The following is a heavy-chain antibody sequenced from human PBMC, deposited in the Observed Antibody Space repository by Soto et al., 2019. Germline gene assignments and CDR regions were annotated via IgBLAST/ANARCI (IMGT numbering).Heavy chain of an antibody. Sequence: SETLSLTCTVSGDSISSDYWSWIRQPPGKGLEWIGYVYYTGSTNYNPSLKSRVTISVDTSKNQFSLKLNSVTAADTAVYYCARGEYYVALYYYYYGMDVWGQGTTVTVSS. J-gene: IGHJ6*02. CDR1: GDSISSDY. CDR2: VYYTGST. D-gene: IGHD1-26*01. V-gene: IGHV4-59*01. CDR3: ARGEYYVALYYYYYGMDV.